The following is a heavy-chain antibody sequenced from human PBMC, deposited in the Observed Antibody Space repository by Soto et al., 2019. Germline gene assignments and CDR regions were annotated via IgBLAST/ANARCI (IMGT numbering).Heavy chain of an antibody. J-gene: IGHJ4*02. CDR1: GFTFSSYS. V-gene: IGHV3-21*01. Sequence: GGSLRLSCAASGFTFSSYSMNWVRQAPGKGLEWVSSISSSSCYIYYADSVKGRFTISRDNAKNSLYLQMNSLRAEDTAVYYCARASRVKLGYCSGGSCYSSPRTRPYYFDYWGQGTLVTVSS. CDR3: ARASRVKLGYCSGGSCYSSPRTRPYYFDY. CDR2: ISSSSCYI. D-gene: IGHD2-15*01.